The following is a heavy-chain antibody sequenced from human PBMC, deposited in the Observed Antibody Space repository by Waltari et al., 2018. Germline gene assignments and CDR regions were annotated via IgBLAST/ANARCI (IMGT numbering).Heavy chain of an antibody. CDR2: VDPEDGET. D-gene: IGHD1-26*01. Sequence: EVQLVQSGAEVKKPGATVKISCKASGYTFTDYYMHWLHQPPRKGLEWMGLVDPEDGETIYAEKFQGRVTITADTSTDTAYMELSSLRSEDTAVYYCATGRSLHTGWGNWFDPWGQGTLVTVSS. CDR3: ATGRSLHTGWGNWFDP. V-gene: IGHV1-69-2*01. CDR1: GYTFTDYY. J-gene: IGHJ5*02.